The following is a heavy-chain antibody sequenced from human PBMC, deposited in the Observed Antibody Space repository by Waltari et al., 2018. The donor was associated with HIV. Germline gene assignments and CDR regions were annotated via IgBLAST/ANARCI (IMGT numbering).Heavy chain of an antibody. V-gene: IGHV3-30*18. Sequence: QVQLVESGGVVVQPGSSLRISCAAYRISCFNSYGMPWFRQAPSKGLEWVATISYDAANVYYADSLKGRFTVSRDNSKNTLYLQMYSLRGEDTAVYYCAKDRRQGYYYDKNGERPFDSWGQGTLVTVSS. D-gene: IGHD3-22*01. J-gene: IGHJ4*02. CDR3: AKDRRQGYYYDKNGERPFDS. CDR1: RISCFNSYG. CDR2: ISYDAANV.